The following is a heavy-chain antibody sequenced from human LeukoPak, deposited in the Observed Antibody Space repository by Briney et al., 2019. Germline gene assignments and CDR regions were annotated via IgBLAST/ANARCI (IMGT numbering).Heavy chain of an antibody. J-gene: IGHJ4*02. Sequence: PSETLSLTCTVSGGSISSSGYYWSWIRQYPGKGLEWIGYIYYSGSTYYNPSLKSRVTISGDTSKNQSSLKLSSVTAADTAVYFCARGHTVTDYWGQGTLVTVSS. CDR3: ARGHTVTDY. D-gene: IGHD4-11*01. V-gene: IGHV4-31*03. CDR2: IYYSGST. CDR1: GGSISSSGYY.